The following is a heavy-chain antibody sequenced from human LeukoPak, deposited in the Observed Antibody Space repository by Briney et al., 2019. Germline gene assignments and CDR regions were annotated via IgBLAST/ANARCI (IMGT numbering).Heavy chain of an antibody. J-gene: IGHJ3*01. CDR3: ARVLLGMSAFDL. V-gene: IGHV3-21*06. Sequence: GGSLRLSCVASGFTFSDYTMHWVRQAPGKALEWVSSINYIYYADSVKGRFTISRDNAKNSLFLQMNSLRADDTAVYSCARVLLGMSAFDLWGQGTMVSVSS. CDR2: INYI. D-gene: IGHD3-9*01. CDR1: GFTFSDYT.